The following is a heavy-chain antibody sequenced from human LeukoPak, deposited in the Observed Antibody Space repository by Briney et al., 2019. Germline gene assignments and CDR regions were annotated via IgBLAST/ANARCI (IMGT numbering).Heavy chain of an antibody. D-gene: IGHD3-16*02. J-gene: IGHJ4*02. CDR1: GFTFSSFW. V-gene: IGHV3-74*01. Sequence: GGSLRLSCAASGFTFSSFWMHWVRQAPGKGLVWVSRINTDGSSTDYADSVKGRFTISRDNAKNTLYLQMNALRAEDTAVYYCGRIFNIWGTFRNTWGQGTQVTVSS. CDR2: INTDGSST. CDR3: GRIFNIWGTFRNT.